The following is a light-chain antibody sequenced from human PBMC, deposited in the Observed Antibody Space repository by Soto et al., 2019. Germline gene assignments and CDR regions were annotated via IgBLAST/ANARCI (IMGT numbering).Light chain of an antibody. CDR3: QHRGT. V-gene: IGKV3-11*01. Sequence: ETVLTQSPATLSLSPGERATLSCRASQSVSSNLAWYQQKAGQAPRLLIYDASIRATGIPARFSGSGSGTDFTLTISSLEPEDFAVYYCQHRGTFGQGTKVEIK. CDR1: QSVSSN. CDR2: DAS. J-gene: IGKJ1*01.